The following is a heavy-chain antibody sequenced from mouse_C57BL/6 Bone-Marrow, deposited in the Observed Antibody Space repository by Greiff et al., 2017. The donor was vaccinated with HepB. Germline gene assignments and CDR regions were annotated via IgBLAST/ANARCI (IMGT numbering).Heavy chain of an antibody. CDR1: GYSITSGYY. Sequence: ESGPGLVKPSQSLSLTCSVTGYSITSGYYWNWIRQFPGNKLEWMGYISYDGSTNYNPSLKNRISITRDTSKNQFFLKLNSVTTEDTATYYGARDFYYDYDEAWFAYWGQGTLVTVSA. D-gene: IGHD2-4*01. J-gene: IGHJ3*01. CDR3: ARDFYYDYDEAWFAY. V-gene: IGHV3-6*01. CDR2: ISYDGST.